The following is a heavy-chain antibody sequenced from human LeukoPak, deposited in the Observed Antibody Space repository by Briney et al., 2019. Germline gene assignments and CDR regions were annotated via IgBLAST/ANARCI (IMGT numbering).Heavy chain of an antibody. V-gene: IGHV3-23*01. CDR2: ISGNGVNT. Sequence: GGSLRLFCAASGFTFSSHTMSWVRPAPGEGPEWVSEISGNGVNTHYANSVKGRFTISRDKFMNTLYLQMNSLRAEDTAVYYCARGRGLPVRPPNEGFLDYWGRGTLVTVSS. CDR3: ARGRGLPVRPPNEGFLDY. D-gene: IGHD6-6*01. J-gene: IGHJ4*02. CDR1: GFTFSSHT.